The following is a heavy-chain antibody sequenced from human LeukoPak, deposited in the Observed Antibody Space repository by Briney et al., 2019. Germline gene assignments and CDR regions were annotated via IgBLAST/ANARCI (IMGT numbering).Heavy chain of an antibody. CDR2: VNPNSVDT. CDR3: SRGPRFDP. Sequence: ASVKVSCKTSGYSFNIYEINWVRQATGQGLEWMGWVNPNSVDTDYAQKFQGRLTMTRNTSISTAYMELSGLRLEDTAVYYCSRGPRFDPWGQGTQDTVSS. CDR1: GYSFNIYE. V-gene: IGHV1-8*01. J-gene: IGHJ5*02.